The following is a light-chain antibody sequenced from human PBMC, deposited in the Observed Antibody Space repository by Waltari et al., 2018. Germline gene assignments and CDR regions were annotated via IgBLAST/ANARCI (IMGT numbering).Light chain of an antibody. Sequence: EIVMTQSPATPPVSPGERATLSCMASHSVSSNLAWYQQKPGQAPRLLIYGASTRATGIPAMFSGSGSGTEFTLTISSLQSEDFAVYYCQQYNNWPPLTFGGGTKVEIK. J-gene: IGKJ4*01. V-gene: IGKV3-15*01. CDR3: QQYNNWPPLT. CDR2: GAS. CDR1: HSVSSN.